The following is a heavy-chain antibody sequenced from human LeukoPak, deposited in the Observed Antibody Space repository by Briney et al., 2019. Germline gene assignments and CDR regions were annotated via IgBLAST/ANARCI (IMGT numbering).Heavy chain of an antibody. CDR2: INHSGST. CDR1: GGSFSGYY. J-gene: IGHJ4*02. D-gene: IGHD3-3*01. Sequence: SETLSLTCAVYGGSFSGYYWSWIRQPPGKGLEWIGEINHSGSTNYNPSLKSRVTISVDTYKNQFSLKLSSVTAADTAVYYCARANYDFWSGYYSPLDYWGQGTLVTVSS. CDR3: ARANYDFWSGYYSPLDY. V-gene: IGHV4-34*01.